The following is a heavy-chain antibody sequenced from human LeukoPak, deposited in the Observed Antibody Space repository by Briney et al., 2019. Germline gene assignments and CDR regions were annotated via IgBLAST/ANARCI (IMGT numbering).Heavy chain of an antibody. D-gene: IGHD2-2*01. CDR1: GFTFSSYG. Sequence: GRSLRLSCAASGFTFSSYGMHWVRQAPGKGLEWVAVISYDGSNKYYADSVKGRFTISRDESRNTVYLQMNSLRVEDTAVYYCARVRYSTSWYFDYWGQGTLVTASS. CDR3: ARVRYSTSWYFDY. J-gene: IGHJ4*02. V-gene: IGHV3-30*03. CDR2: ISYDGSNK.